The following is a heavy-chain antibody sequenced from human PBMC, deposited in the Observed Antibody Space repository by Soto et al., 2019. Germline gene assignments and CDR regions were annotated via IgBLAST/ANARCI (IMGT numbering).Heavy chain of an antibody. D-gene: IGHD2-2*01. CDR1: GGTFSSYA. Sequence: ASVKVSCKASGGTFSSYAISWVRQAPGQGLEWMGGIIPIFGTANYAQKFQGRVTITADESTSTAYMELSSLRSEDTAVYYCARDTRFCSSTSCYGGLGYYGMDVWGQGTTVTVSS. J-gene: IGHJ6*02. CDR2: IIPIFGTA. CDR3: ARDTRFCSSTSCYGGLGYYGMDV. V-gene: IGHV1-69*13.